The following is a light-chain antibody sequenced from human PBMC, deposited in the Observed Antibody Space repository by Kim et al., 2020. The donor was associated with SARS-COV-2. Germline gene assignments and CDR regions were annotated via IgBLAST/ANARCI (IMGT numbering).Light chain of an antibody. V-gene: IGKV1-5*03. CDR2: QAS. J-gene: IGKJ1*01. CDR3: KQYETYWT. CDR1: QSVDSW. Sequence: DIQMTQSPSTLSAFVGNRVTITCRASQSVDSWLAWYQQKPGKAPKLLIYQASKLASGVPSRFSGSGSGKDFTLTISNLQPDDSAIYYCKQYETYWTFGPGTKVDIK.